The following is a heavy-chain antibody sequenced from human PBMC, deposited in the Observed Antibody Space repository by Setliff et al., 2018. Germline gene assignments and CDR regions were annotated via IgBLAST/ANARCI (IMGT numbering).Heavy chain of an antibody. CDR3: ASSFSSYYDSSGYPLGAFDI. J-gene: IGHJ3*02. D-gene: IGHD3-22*01. CDR2: INAGNGNT. Sequence: ASVKVSCKASGYTFTSYAMHWVRQAPGQRLEWMGWINAGNGNTKYSQKFQGRVTITRDTSASTAHMELSSLRSEDTAVYYCASSFSSYYDSSGYPLGAFDIWGQGTMVTVSS. V-gene: IGHV1-3*01. CDR1: GYTFTSYA.